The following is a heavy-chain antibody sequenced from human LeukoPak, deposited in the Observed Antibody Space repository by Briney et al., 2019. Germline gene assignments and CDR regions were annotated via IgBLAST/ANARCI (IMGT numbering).Heavy chain of an antibody. J-gene: IGHJ4*02. CDR3: ARDMITFGGVRGLLDY. Sequence: PGGSLRLSCTASGFTFSSYWMSWVRQAPGKGLEWVANIKQDGSEKYYVDSVKGRFTISRDNAKNSLYLQMNSLRAEDTAVYYCARDMITFGGVRGLLDYWGQGTLVTVSS. CDR2: IKQDGSEK. D-gene: IGHD3-16*01. V-gene: IGHV3-7*01. CDR1: GFTFSSYW.